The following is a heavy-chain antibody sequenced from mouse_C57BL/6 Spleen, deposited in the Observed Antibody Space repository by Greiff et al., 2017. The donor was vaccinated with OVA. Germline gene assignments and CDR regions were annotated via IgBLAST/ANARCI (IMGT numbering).Heavy chain of an antibody. D-gene: IGHD3-2*02. CDR3: ARDRSSGYPYYFDY. Sequence: EVMLVESGGGLVKPGGSLKLSCAASGFTFSSYAMSWVRQTPEKRLEWVATISDGGSYTYYPDNVKGRFTISRDNAKNNLYLQMSHLKSEDTAMYYCARDRSSGYPYYFDYWGQGTTLTVSS. J-gene: IGHJ2*01. V-gene: IGHV5-4*01. CDR1: GFTFSSYA. CDR2: ISDGGSYT.